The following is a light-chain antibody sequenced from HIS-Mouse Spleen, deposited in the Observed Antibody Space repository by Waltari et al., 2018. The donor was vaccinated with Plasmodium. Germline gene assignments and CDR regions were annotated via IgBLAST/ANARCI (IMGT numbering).Light chain of an antibody. J-gene: IGKJ1*01. CDR1: KSVSSRY. CDR2: GAS. CDR3: QQYGSSSWT. V-gene: IGKV3-20*01. Sequence: EIVLTQSPGTLSLSPGERATLSCRASKSVSSRYLACDQQKPGQAPRLLSYGASSRATGITDRFRGSGSVTDFTLTISRLEPEDFAVYYCQQYGSSSWTFGQGTKVEIK.